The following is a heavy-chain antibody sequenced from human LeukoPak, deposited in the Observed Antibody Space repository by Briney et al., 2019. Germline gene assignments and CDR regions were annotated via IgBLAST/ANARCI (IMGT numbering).Heavy chain of an antibody. D-gene: IGHD6-6*01. V-gene: IGHV4-4*02. J-gene: IGHJ5*02. CDR1: GGFISSSNW. CDR3: ASLARGGNWFDP. Sequence: SETLSLTCAVSGGFISSSNWWRWVRQPPGKGLEWIGEINHSGGTNYNPSLKSRVTISVDTSKNQFSLKLSSVTAADTAVYYCASLARGGNWFDPWGQGSLVTVSS. CDR2: INHSGGT.